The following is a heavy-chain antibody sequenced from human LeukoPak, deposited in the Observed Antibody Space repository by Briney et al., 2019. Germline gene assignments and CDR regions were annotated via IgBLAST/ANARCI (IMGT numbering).Heavy chain of an antibody. CDR3: SRENGAFSPFGY. D-gene: IGHD2-8*01. Sequence: SETLSLTCGVSGGTISNTNWWSWVRQPPGQGLEWIGEISLTGLTHYNPSLESRVTVSLDKSKNQLSLNLTSVTAADTAVYYCSRENGAFSPFGYWGQGTLVTVLS. J-gene: IGHJ4*02. V-gene: IGHV4-4*02. CDR2: ISLTGLT. CDR1: GGTISNTNW.